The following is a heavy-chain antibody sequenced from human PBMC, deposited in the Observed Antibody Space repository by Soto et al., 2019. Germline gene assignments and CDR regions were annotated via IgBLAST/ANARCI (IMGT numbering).Heavy chain of an antibody. CDR1: GYSFTSHY. CDR3: AKENWANPDS. D-gene: IGHD7-27*01. V-gene: IGHV1-46*01. CDR2: IYPGGVNV. Sequence: ASVKVSCKAIGYSFTSHYMHWVRQAPGQGLEWMGTIYPGGVNVAYAQKFEGRVTMTKDTSTSTVYMELNNLTVEDTAVYYCAKENWANPDSWGQGTLVTVSS. J-gene: IGHJ4*02.